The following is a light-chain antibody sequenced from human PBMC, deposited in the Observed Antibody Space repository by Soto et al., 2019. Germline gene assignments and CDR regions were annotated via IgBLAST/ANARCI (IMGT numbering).Light chain of an antibody. CDR1: QSVSSSY. V-gene: IGKV3-20*01. CDR2: GAS. Sequence: EIVLTQSPGTLSLSTGERATLSCRASQSVSSSYLAWYQQKPGQAPRLLIYGASSRATGIPDRFSGSGSGTDFTLTISSLQPDDFATYYCQQYNSYLWTFGQGTKVDI. J-gene: IGKJ1*01. CDR3: QQYNSYLWT.